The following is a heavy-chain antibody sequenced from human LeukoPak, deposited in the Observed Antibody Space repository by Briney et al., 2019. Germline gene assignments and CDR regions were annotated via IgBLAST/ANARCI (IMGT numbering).Heavy chain of an antibody. CDR1: GFTFSNYA. CDR3: ARGWISDSFDY. D-gene: IGHD5-12*01. V-gene: IGHV3-23*01. CDR2: ITGSGDST. J-gene: IGHJ4*02. Sequence: GGSLRLSCAGSGFTFSNYAMSWVRQAPGKGLEWVSSITGSGDSTYYADSVKGRFTISRDNAKNSLYLQMNSLRAEDTAVYYCARGWISDSFDYWGQGTLVTVSS.